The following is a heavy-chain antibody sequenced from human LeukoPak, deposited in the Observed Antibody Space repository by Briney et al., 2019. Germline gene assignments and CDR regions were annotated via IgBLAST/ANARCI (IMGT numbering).Heavy chain of an antibody. CDR3: ARESGSSSSDYYYGMDV. D-gene: IGHD6-6*01. CDR2: INPSGRST. CDR1: GYTFTSYY. V-gene: IGHV1-46*01. Sequence: GASVKVSCKASGYTFTSYYMHWVRQAPGQGLEWMGIINPSGRSTSYAQKFQGRVTMTRDTSTSTVYMELSSLRSEDTAVYYCARESGSSSSDYYYGMDVWGQGTTVTVSS. J-gene: IGHJ6*02.